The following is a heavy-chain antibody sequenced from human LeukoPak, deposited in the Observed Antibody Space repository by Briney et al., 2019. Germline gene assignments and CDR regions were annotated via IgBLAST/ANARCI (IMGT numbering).Heavy chain of an antibody. CDR1: RFTFSRYW. CDR2: INSDGIST. CDR3: ARGGDYYDSSGPADY. D-gene: IGHD3-22*01. V-gene: IGHV3-74*01. J-gene: IGHJ4*02. Sequence: GGSLRLSCAASRFTFSRYWMHWVRQAPGKGLVWVSRINSDGISTSYADSVRGRFTISRDNAKNTLYLQMNSLRAEDTAVYYCARGGDYYDSSGPADYWGQGTLVTVSS.